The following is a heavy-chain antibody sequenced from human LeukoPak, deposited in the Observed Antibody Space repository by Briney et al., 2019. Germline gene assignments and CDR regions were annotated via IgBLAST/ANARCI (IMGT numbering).Heavy chain of an antibody. CDR2: ISGSGGST. Sequence: PGGSLRLSCAASGFTFSSYAMSWVRQAPGKGLEWVSAISGSGGSTYYADSVKGRFTISRDNSKNTLFLQINSLRAEDTAVYYCAKKLTVAGTFDYWGQGALVTVSS. J-gene: IGHJ4*02. V-gene: IGHV3-23*01. CDR1: GFTFSSYA. D-gene: IGHD6-19*01. CDR3: AKKLTVAGTFDY.